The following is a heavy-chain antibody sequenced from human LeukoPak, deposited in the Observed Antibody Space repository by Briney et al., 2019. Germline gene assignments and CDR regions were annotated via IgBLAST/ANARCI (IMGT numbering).Heavy chain of an antibody. D-gene: IGHD6-13*01. J-gene: IGHJ6*02. CDR3: GRDLGPRQQLVGDGVDV. CDR2: ISYDGSNK. CDR1: GFTFSSYP. V-gene: IGHV3-30-3*01. Sequence: GRSLRLSCAASGFTFSSYPMHWVRQAPGKGLEWVAVISYDGSNKYYADSVKGRFTISRDNSKNTLYLQMNSLRAEDTALYYCGRDLGPRQQLVGDGVDVWGQGTPVTVSS.